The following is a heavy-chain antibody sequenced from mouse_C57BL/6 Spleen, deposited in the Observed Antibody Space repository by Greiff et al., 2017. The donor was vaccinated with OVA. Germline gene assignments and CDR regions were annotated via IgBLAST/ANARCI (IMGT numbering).Heavy chain of an antibody. CDR1: GFTFSDYY. J-gene: IGHJ1*03. Sequence: DVMLVESGGGLVQPGGSLKLSCAASGFTFSDYYMYWVRQTPEKRLEWVAYISNGGGSTYYPDTVKGRFTISRDNAKNTLYLQMSRLKSEDTAMYYCARPLYDGYYGYFDVWGTGTTVTVSS. CDR2: ISNGGGST. V-gene: IGHV5-12*01. CDR3: ARPLYDGYYGYFDV. D-gene: IGHD2-3*01.